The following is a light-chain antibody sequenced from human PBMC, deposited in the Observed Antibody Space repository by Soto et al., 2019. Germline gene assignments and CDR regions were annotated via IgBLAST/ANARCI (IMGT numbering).Light chain of an antibody. CDR1: QSVSSNY. J-gene: IGKJ1*01. Sequence: EIVLTQSPGTLSLSPGERATLSCRASQSVSSNYLAWYQQKPGQAPGLLIYGASSRATGIPDRFSGSGSGTDFTLTISRLEPEDFAVYYCQHYGSSPETFGQGTKVDIK. CDR2: GAS. CDR3: QHYGSSPET. V-gene: IGKV3-20*01.